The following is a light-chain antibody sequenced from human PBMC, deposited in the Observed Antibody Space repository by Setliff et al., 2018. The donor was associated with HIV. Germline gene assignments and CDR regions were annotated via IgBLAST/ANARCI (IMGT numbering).Light chain of an antibody. J-gene: IGLJ1*01. CDR2: DVS. CDR3: TSYTNTNTYV. Sequence: ALTQPASVSGSPGQSITISCTGTSSDVGAYNHVSWYQHHPGKAPKLLISDVSKWPSGVSNRFSGSKSGNTASLTISGLQAEDEADYYCTSYTNTNTYVFGTGTKVTVL. V-gene: IGLV2-14*03. CDR1: SSDVGAYNH.